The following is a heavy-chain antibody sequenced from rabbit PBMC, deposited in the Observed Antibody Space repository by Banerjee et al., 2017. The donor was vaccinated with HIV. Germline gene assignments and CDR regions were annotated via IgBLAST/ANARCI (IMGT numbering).Heavy chain of an antibody. CDR1: GFTISRYN. CDR3: GQSGGVSTYVKL. J-gene: IGHJ4*01. CDR2: IYGGSSGNT. Sequence: LVESRGGLVQPEGSLTLTCKVSGFTISRYNINWAYQAPEKGLEWIACIYGGSSGNTYYASWAKGRFTISKTSSTTVTLQMTSLTAADTATYFCGQSGGVSTYVKLWGPGTLVTVS. D-gene: IGHD4-1*01. V-gene: IGHV1S45*01.